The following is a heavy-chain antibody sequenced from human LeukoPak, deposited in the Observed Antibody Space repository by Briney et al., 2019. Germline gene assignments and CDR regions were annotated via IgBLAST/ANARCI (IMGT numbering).Heavy chain of an antibody. CDR3: AKAGEGKFWDVWGSYRSYFDY. D-gene: IGHD3-16*02. Sequence: GGSLRLSCAASGFTFSSYAMHWVRQAPGKGLEWVAVISYDGSNKYYADSVKGRFTISRDNSKNTLYLQMNSLRAEDTAVYYCAKAGEGKFWDVWGSYRSYFDYWGQGTLVTVSS. J-gene: IGHJ4*02. CDR2: ISYDGSNK. V-gene: IGHV3-30-3*01. CDR1: GFTFSSYA.